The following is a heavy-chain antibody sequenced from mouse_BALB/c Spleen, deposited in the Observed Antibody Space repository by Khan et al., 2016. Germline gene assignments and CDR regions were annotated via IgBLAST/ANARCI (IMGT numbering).Heavy chain of an antibody. Sequence: QIQLVQSGPELKKPGETVKISCKASGDIFTNYGMNWVRQAPGKGLKWMGWINTYSGEPTYADDFKGRFAFSLETSASTAYLQINNLKNEDMATYFCARWECAYWGQGTLVTVSA. J-gene: IGHJ3*01. CDR3: ARWECAY. D-gene: IGHD4-1*01. CDR1: GDIFTNYG. V-gene: IGHV9-1*02. CDR2: INTYSGEP.